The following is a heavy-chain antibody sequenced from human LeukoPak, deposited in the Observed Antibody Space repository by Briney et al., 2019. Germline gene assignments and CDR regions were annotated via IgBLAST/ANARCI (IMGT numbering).Heavy chain of an antibody. CDR1: GFTVSSNY. J-gene: IGHJ6*03. CDR2: IYSGGST. Sequence: GGSLRLSCAASGFTVSSNYMSWVRQAPGKGLEWVSVIYSGGSTYYADSVKGRFTISRDNSKNTLYPQMNSLRAEDTAVYYCARSTGYCSSTSCFYYYYYMDVWGKGTTVTVSS. CDR3: ARSTGYCSSTSCFYYYYYMDV. V-gene: IGHV3-53*01. D-gene: IGHD2-2*01.